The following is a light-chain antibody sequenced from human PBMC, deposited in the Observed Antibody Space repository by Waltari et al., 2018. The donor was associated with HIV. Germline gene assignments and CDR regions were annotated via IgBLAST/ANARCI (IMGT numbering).Light chain of an antibody. J-gene: IGLJ1*01. CDR3: AAWDDSLNGNV. V-gene: IGLV1-44*01. Sequence: QSVLTQPPSASGTPGQRVTISCSGSSSNIGTNTVNWYQQLPGTAPNLLIYTNKQRPSGVPDRFSGSKSGTSASLAISGLQSEDEADYYCAAWDDSLNGNVFGPGTKVTVL. CDR1: SSNIGTNT. CDR2: TNK.